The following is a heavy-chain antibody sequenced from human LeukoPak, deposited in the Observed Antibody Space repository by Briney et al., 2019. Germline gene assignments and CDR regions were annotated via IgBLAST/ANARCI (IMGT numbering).Heavy chain of an antibody. CDR1: GGTFSSYA. Sequence: ASVKVSCKASGGTFSSYAISWVRQAPGQGLEWMGGIIPIFGTANYAQKFQGRVTITTDESTSTAYMELSSLRSEDTAVYYCARSARVAARPSSFDYWGQETLVTVSS. J-gene: IGHJ4*02. D-gene: IGHD6-6*01. CDR3: ARSARVAARPSSFDY. V-gene: IGHV1-69*05. CDR2: IIPIFGTA.